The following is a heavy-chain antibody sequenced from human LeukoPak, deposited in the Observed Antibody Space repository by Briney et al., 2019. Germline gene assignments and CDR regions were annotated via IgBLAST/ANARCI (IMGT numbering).Heavy chain of an antibody. V-gene: IGHV3-53*01. D-gene: IGHD4-17*01. Sequence: GGSLRLSCAASGCTVSSNYMSWVRQAPGKGLEWVSVIYSGGSTYYADSVKGRFTISRDNSKNTLYLQMNSLRAEDTAVYYCARYDYGDYYDAFDIWGQGTMVTLSS. CDR1: GCTVSSNY. CDR2: IYSGGST. J-gene: IGHJ3*02. CDR3: ARYDYGDYYDAFDI.